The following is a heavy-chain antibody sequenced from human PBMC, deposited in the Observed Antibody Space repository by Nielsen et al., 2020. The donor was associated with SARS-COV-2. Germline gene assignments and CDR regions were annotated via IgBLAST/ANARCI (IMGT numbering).Heavy chain of an antibody. V-gene: IGHV3-21*01. Sequence: GGSLRLSCAASGFSFTDYYMKWIRQAPGKGLEYISTISDTSSYIYYADSVKGRFTISRDNAKNSLYLQMDSLRAEDTAVYYCAREGLDYYYMDVWGKGTTVTVSS. CDR3: AREGLDYYYMDV. D-gene: IGHD3-10*01. CDR1: GFSFTDYY. J-gene: IGHJ6*03. CDR2: ISDTSSYI.